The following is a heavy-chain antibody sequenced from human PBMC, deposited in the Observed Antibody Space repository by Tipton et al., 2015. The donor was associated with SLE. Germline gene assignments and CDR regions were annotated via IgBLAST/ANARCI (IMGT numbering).Heavy chain of an antibody. J-gene: IGHJ6*03. CDR2: IIPILGIA. Sequence: QSGAEVKEPGSSVKVSCKASGGTFSSYTISWVRQAPGQGLEWMGRIIPILGIANYAQKFQGRVTITADKSTSTAYMELSSLRSEDTAVYYCASMVTTPTYYYYYYMDVWGKGTTVTVSS. D-gene: IGHD4-11*01. CDR3: ASMVTTPTYYYYYYMDV. V-gene: IGHV1-69*02. CDR1: GGTFSSYT.